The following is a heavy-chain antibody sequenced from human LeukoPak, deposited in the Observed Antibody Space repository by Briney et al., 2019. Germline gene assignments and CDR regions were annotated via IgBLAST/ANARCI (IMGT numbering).Heavy chain of an antibody. J-gene: IGHJ4*02. CDR1: GFTFSSYA. Sequence: PGGSLRLSCAASGFTFSSYAMSWVRQAPGKGLEWVSAISRSGGSTYYADSAKGRFTISRDNSKNTLYLQMNSLGAEDTAVYFCARGGGDYCFDYWGQGALVTVSS. V-gene: IGHV3-23*01. D-gene: IGHD2-21*02. CDR3: ARGGGDYCFDY. CDR2: ISRSGGST.